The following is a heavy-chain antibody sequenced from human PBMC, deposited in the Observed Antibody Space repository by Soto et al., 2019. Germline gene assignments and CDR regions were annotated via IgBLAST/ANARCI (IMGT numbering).Heavy chain of an antibody. V-gene: IGHV4-4*02. D-gene: IGHD3-10*01. CDR3: ARRTMVRRGSFDP. J-gene: IGHJ5*02. CDR1: GDSFSSDDW. Sequence: QVKLQESGPGLVKPSGTLSLTCDVSGDSFSSDDWWTWVRQPPGRGLEWIGEVYHTGGTTYNASLSSRVSISIDKSKNHFSLKVNFLTAADTAVYYCARRTMVRRGSFDPWGQGMLVIVSS. CDR2: VYHTGGT.